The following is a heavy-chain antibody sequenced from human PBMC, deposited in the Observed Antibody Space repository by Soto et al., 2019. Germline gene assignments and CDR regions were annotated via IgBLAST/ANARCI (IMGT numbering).Heavy chain of an antibody. CDR3: ARWQQLDLNWFDP. V-gene: IGHV3-21*01. D-gene: IGHD6-13*01. CDR1: GFTFSSYS. Sequence: EVPLVESGGGLVKPGGSLRLSCAASGFTFSSYSMNWVRQAPGKGLEWVSSISSSSSYISYADSVKGRFTISRDNAKNSLYLQMNSLRAEDTAVYYCARWQQLDLNWFDPWGQGTLVTVSS. J-gene: IGHJ5*02. CDR2: ISSSSSYI.